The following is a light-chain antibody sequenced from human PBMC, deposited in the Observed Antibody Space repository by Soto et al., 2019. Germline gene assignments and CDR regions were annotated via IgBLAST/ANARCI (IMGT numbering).Light chain of an antibody. CDR3: ISYTTSSTWV. CDR1: SSDIGGYNY. J-gene: IGLJ3*02. Sequence: QSVLTQPASVSGSPEQSITISCTGTSSDIGGYNYVSWYQQHPGKVPKLMIYDVSNRPSGVSNRFSGSKSGNTASLTISGLPDEDEDDYYCISYTTSSTWVFGGGTKLTVL. V-gene: IGLV2-14*01. CDR2: DVS.